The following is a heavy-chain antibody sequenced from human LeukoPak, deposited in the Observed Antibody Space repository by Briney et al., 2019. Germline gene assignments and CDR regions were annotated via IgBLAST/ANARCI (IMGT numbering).Heavy chain of an antibody. CDR1: GGSISSYY. CDR3: ARIQTYYYDSSGSPDAFDI. D-gene: IGHD3-22*01. V-gene: IGHV4-4*07. CDR2: IYTSGST. J-gene: IGHJ3*02. Sequence: SETLSLTCTVSGGSISSYYWSWIRQPAGKGLEWIGRIYTSGSTNYNPSLKSRVTMSVDTSKNQFSLKLSSVTAADTAVYYCARIQTYYYDSSGSPDAFDIWGQGTMVTVSS.